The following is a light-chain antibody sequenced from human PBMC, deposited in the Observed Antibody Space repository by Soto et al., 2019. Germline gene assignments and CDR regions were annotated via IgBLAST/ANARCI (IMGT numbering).Light chain of an antibody. V-gene: IGKV3-15*01. CDR1: GTVATN. CDR2: GAS. J-gene: IGKJ1*01. CDR3: QQYFEWPPMT. Sequence: EVVLTQSPATLSVSPWERATLSCRASGTVATNLAWYQQKPGQAPRLLISGASTRAAGISDRFRGSGSGTEFTLTISSLRSEDSAIYYCQQYFEWPPMTFGQGTKVDIK.